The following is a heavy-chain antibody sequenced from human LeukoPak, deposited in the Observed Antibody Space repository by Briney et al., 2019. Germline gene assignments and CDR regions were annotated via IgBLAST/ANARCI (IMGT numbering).Heavy chain of an antibody. CDR1: GYTFTSYY. CDR2: INPSGGST. Sequence: GASVKVSCKASGYTFTSYYMHWVRQAPGQGLEWMGIINPSGGSTSYAQKFQGRVTMTRDTSTSTVYMELSSLRSEDTAVYYCARGPNGSGSYYFLFDHWGQGTLVTVSS. V-gene: IGHV1-46*01. CDR3: ARGPNGSGSYYFLFDH. D-gene: IGHD3-10*01. J-gene: IGHJ4*02.